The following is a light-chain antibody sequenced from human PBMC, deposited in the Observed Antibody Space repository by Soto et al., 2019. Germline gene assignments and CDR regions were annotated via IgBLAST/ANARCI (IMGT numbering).Light chain of an antibody. CDR1: QSVLYSSNNKNY. CDR3: QQYNSTPLT. V-gene: IGKV4-1*01. J-gene: IGKJ4*01. Sequence: DIVMTQSPDSLAVSLGERATINCKSSQSVLYSSNNKNYLAWYQQKPGQPPKLLIYWASTRESGVPDRFSGSGSGXDFTLTISSLQAEDVAVYYCQQYNSTPLTXG. CDR2: WAS.